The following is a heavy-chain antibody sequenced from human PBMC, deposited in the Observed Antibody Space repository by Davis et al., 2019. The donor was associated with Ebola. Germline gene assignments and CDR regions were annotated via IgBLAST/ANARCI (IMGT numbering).Heavy chain of an antibody. Sequence: ASVKVSCRASGYTFTGYYMHWVRQAPGQGLEWMGWINPNSGGTNYAQKFQGRVTMTRDTSISTAYMELSRLRSDDTAVYYCAREPRQYQLLYYYYYGMDVWGQGTTVTVSS. CDR2: INPNSGGT. CDR1: GYTFTGYY. J-gene: IGHJ6*02. CDR3: AREPRQYQLLYYYYYGMDV. V-gene: IGHV1-2*02. D-gene: IGHD2-2*01.